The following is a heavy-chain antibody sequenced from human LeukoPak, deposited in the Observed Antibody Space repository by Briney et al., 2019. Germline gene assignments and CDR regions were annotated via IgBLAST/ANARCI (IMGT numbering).Heavy chain of an antibody. D-gene: IGHD3-9*01. CDR3: ARVVRYFDWLLLDAFDI. Sequence: GASVKVSCTASGYTFTRYYMHWVRQAPGQGLEWMGWIHPNSGGTNYAQKFQGRVTMTRDTSISTAYMELSRLRSDDTAVYYCARVVRYFDWLLLDAFDIWGQGTMVTVSS. CDR2: IHPNSGGT. J-gene: IGHJ3*02. CDR1: GYTFTRYY. V-gene: IGHV1-2*02.